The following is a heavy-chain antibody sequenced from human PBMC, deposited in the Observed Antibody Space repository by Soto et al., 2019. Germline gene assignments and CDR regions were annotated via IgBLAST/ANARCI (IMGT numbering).Heavy chain of an antibody. J-gene: IGHJ3*02. CDR1: GGSISSGGYS. V-gene: IGHV4-30-2*01. D-gene: IGHD4-17*01. CDR2: IYHSGST. CDR3: GRGDYANAFDI. Sequence: QLQLQESDSGLVTPSQTLSLTCAVSGGSISSGGYSWNWIRQPPGKGLEWIGNIYHSGSTYYNASLKSRVTISVDRSKNQFSLKLSSVTAADTAVYYCGRGDYANAFDIWGQGTMVTVSS.